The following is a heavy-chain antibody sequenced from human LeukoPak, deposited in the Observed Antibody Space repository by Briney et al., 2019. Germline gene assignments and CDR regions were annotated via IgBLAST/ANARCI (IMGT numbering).Heavy chain of an antibody. CDR2: IYYSGST. D-gene: IGHD3-22*01. CDR3: ARVGYCYDMTPDY. V-gene: IGHV4-59*01. J-gene: IGHJ4*02. CDR1: GGSISSYY. Sequence: SETLSLTCTVSGGSISSYYWSWIRQPPGKGLEWIGYIYYSGSTNYNPSLKSRVTISVDTSKNQFSLKLSSVTAADTAVYYCARVGYCYDMTPDYWGQGTLVTVSS.